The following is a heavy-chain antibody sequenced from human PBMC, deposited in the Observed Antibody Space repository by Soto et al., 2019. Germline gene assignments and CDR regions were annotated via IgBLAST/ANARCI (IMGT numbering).Heavy chain of an antibody. CDR3: AKDQRITMIVVVITGYFQH. CDR1: GFTFSSYA. D-gene: IGHD3-22*01. Sequence: GGSLRLSCAASGFTFSSYAMSWVRQAPGKGLEWVSAISGSGGSTYYADSVKGRSTISRDNSKNTLYLQMNSLRAEDTAVYYCAKDQRITMIVVVITGYFQHWGQGTLVTVSS. V-gene: IGHV3-23*01. CDR2: ISGSGGST. J-gene: IGHJ1*01.